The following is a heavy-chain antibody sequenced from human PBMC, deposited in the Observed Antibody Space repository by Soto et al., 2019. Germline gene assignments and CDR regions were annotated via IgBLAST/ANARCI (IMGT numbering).Heavy chain of an antibody. Sequence: PSETLSLTCTVSGGSISSYYWSWIRQPPGKGLEWIGYIYYSGSTNYNPSLKSRVTISVDTSKNQFSLKLSSVTAADTAVYYCARTRLEGWFDPWGHGTLVTVSS. J-gene: IGHJ5*02. D-gene: IGHD1-1*01. V-gene: IGHV4-59*01. CDR3: ARTRLEGWFDP. CDR2: IYYSGST. CDR1: GGSISSYY.